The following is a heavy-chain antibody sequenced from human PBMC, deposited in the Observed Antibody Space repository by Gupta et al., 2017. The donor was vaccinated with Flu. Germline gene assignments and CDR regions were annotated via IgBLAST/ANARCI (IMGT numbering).Heavy chain of an antibody. CDR3: ARPNCPYSSMQDGFDI. V-gene: IGHV3-30*03. D-gene: IGHD2-2*01. CDR1: GFPFSDYV. J-gene: IGHJ3*02. Sequence: QALLVESGGGVVQPGTSLRLSCAASGFPFSDYVMHSVRQAPGKGLEGVAVTSYDGNNKYYSDSVKGRFTISRDNSKNTLYLEMTGLRPEDTAVFYCARPNCPYSSMQDGFDIWGQGTPVSVSS. CDR2: TSYDGNNK.